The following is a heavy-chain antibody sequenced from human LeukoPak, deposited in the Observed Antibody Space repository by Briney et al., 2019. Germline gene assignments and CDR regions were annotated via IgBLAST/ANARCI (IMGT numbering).Heavy chain of an antibody. CDR2: IDTSGST. CDR3: ARDNGNYDFWSGYYSWFDP. V-gene: IGHV4-61*02. D-gene: IGHD3-3*01. CDR1: GGSISSGSYY. Sequence: SQTLSLTCTVSGGSISSGSYYWSWIRQPAGKGLEWIGRIDTSGSTNYNPSLKSRVTISVDTSKNQFSLKLSSVTAADTAVYYCARDNGNYDFWSGYYSWFDPWGQGTLVTVSS. J-gene: IGHJ5*02.